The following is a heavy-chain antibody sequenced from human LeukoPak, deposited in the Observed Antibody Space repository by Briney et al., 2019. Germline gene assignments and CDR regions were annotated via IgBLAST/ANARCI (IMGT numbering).Heavy chain of an antibody. D-gene: IGHD6-13*01. CDR3: ARDYSSSWGMNYYGMDV. Sequence: KTSETLSLTCTVSGASVSSGSYYWSRIRQPPGKGLEWIGNIYYIGSTNHNPSLKSRVTISVDTSKNQFSLKLSSVTAADTAVYYCARDYSSSWGMNYYGMDVWGKGTTVTVSS. V-gene: IGHV4-61*01. CDR2: IYYIGST. J-gene: IGHJ6*04. CDR1: GASVSSGSYY.